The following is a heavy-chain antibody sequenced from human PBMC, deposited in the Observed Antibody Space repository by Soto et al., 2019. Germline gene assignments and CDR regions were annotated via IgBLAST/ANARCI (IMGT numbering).Heavy chain of an antibody. CDR2: IYRSGST. CDR3: ARDYGIPAVVGFDP. CDR1: GGSISSSSW. J-gene: IGHJ5*02. D-gene: IGHD2-21*01. Sequence: QVQLQESGTGLVKPSGTLSLTCAVYGGSISSSSWWSWVRQPPGKGLDWIGEIYRSGSTNYNPSLKSRVTISIDKSKNQFSLNVRSVTAADTAVYYFARDYGIPAVVGFDPWGQGNLVTV. V-gene: IGHV4-4*02.